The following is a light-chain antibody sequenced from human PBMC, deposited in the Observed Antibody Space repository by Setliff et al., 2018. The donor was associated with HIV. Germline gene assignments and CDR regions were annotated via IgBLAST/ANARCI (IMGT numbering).Light chain of an antibody. CDR2: RSY. CDR1: SSNIGSNY. CDR3: AAWDGSLNAYL. J-gene: IGLJ1*01. V-gene: IGLV1-47*01. Sequence: QSVLTQPPSASGPPGQRVTISCSGSSSNIGSNYVYWYQQLPGTAPKLLIYRSYQRPSGVPDRFSASKSGTSASLAISGVRSEDEADYYCAAWDGSLNAYLFGTGTKVTVL.